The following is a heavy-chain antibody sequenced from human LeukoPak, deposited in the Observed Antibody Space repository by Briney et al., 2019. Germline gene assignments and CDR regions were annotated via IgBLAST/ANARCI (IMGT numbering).Heavy chain of an antibody. V-gene: IGHV3-38-3*01. J-gene: IGHJ4*02. D-gene: IGHD3-22*01. CDR1: GFTVSSNE. CDR2: ISGGST. Sequence: GGSLRLSCAASGFTVSSNEMSWVRQAPGKGLEWVSSISGGSTYYADSRKGRFTISRDNSKNTLYLQMNSLRAEDTAVYYCAKLSGSGYLDYFDYWGQGTLVTVSS. CDR3: AKLSGSGYLDYFDY.